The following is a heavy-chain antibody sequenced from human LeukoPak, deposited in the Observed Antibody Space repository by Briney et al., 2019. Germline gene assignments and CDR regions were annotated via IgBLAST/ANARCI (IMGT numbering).Heavy chain of an antibody. Sequence: GSSVKVSCKASGGTFSSYAISWVRQAPGQGLEWMGGIIPIFGTANYAQKFQGRVTITADESTSTAYMELSSLRSEDTAVYYCARGGSKTHYDLWTGGFDYWGQGTLVTVSS. CDR1: GGTFSSYA. D-gene: IGHD3-3*01. CDR2: IIPIFGTA. CDR3: ARGGSKTHYDLWTGGFDY. V-gene: IGHV1-69*01. J-gene: IGHJ4*02.